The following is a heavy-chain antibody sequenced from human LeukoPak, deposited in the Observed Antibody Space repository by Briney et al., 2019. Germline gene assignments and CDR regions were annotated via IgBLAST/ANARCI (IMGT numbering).Heavy chain of an antibody. D-gene: IGHD6-13*01. CDR3: ARFRGVAAAHLYYFDY. V-gene: IGHV4-34*01. CDR2: INHSGST. CDR1: GGSFSGYY. J-gene: IGHJ4*02. Sequence: SETLSLTCAVYGGSFSGYYWSWIRQPPGKGLEWIREINHSGSTNYNPSLKSRVTISVDTSKNQFSLKLSSVTAADTAVYYCARFRGVAAAHLYYFDYWGQGTLVTVSS.